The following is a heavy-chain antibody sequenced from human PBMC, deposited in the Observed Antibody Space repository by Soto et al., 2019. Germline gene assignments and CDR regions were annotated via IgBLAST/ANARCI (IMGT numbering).Heavy chain of an antibody. D-gene: IGHD2-15*01. J-gene: IGHJ5*02. CDR3: ARSGGSAGWFDP. CDR1: GYSITTGYY. V-gene: IGHV4-38-2*01. Sequence: NPSETLSLTCVVSGYSITTGYYWGWMRQPPGKGLEWIGSISHSGTTFYSSSLKSRVTISKDASKNQFSLKVSSVIAADTAVYYCARSGGSAGWFDPWGPGSLVTVSS. CDR2: ISHSGTT.